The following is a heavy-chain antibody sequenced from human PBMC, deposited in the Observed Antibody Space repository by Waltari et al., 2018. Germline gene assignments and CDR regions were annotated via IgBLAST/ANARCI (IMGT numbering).Heavy chain of an antibody. CDR3: AKGGYYYYYMDV. J-gene: IGHJ6*03. V-gene: IGHV3-33*06. Sequence: QVQLVESGGGVVQPGRSLRLSCAASGFTFSSYGLHWVRQAPGKGLELVAVIWYDGSNKYYADSVKGRFTISRDNSKNTLYLQMNSLRAEDTAVYYCAKGGYYYYYMDVWGKGTTVTVSS. CDR2: IWYDGSNK. CDR1: GFTFSSYG.